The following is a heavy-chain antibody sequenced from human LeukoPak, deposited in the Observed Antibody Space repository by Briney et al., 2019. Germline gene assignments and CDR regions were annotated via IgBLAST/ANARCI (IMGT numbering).Heavy chain of an antibody. Sequence: SETLSLTCAVYGGSFSGYYWSWIRQPPGKGLEWIGEINHNGSTNYNPSLKSRVTISVDTSKNQFSLRLSSVTAADTAVYYCARAAAYYYYYMDVWGKGTTVTVSS. CDR1: GGSFSGYY. D-gene: IGHD6-25*01. V-gene: IGHV4-34*01. J-gene: IGHJ6*03. CDR2: INHNGST. CDR3: ARAAAYYYYYMDV.